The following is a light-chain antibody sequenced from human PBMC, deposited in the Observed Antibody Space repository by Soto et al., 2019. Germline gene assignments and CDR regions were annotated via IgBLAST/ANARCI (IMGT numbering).Light chain of an antibody. CDR1: QSVSTRS. CDR2: GAS. V-gene: IGKV3-20*01. Sequence: EIVLTQSPGTLSLSPGERATLSCRASQSVSTRSLAWYQQKPGQAPRLLISGASSGAADIPDRFSGSGSGTDFTLTINRLEPEDFAVYYCQQYDSSPRTFGQGTKVDIK. CDR3: QQYDSSPRT. J-gene: IGKJ1*01.